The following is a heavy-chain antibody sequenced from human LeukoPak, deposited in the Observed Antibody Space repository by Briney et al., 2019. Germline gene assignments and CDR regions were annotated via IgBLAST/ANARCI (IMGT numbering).Heavy chain of an antibody. D-gene: IGHD2-15*01. V-gene: IGHV3-21*01. CDR2: ISSSSSYI. Sequence: GGSLRLSCAASGFTFSSYSMNWVRQAPGKGLEWVSSISSSSSYIYYADSVRGRFTISRDKAKNSLYLQMNSLRAEDTAVYYCARDPSYCSGGSCYYYYYMDVWGKGTTVTVSS. CDR3: ARDPSYCSGGSCYYYYYMDV. J-gene: IGHJ6*03. CDR1: GFTFSSYS.